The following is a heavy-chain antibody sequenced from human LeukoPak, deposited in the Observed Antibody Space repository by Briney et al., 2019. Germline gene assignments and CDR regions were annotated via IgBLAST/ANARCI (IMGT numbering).Heavy chain of an antibody. CDR3: ARRRLSSSWNYYYYYMDV. CDR2: ISSNGGST. Sequence: QPGGSLRLSCAASGFTFSSYAMHWVRQAPGKGLEYVSAISSNGGSTYYANSVKGRFTISRDNSKNTLYLQMGSLRAEDMAVYYCARRRLSSSWNYYYYYMDVWGKGTTVTISS. V-gene: IGHV3-64*01. D-gene: IGHD6-13*01. CDR1: GFTFSSYA. J-gene: IGHJ6*03.